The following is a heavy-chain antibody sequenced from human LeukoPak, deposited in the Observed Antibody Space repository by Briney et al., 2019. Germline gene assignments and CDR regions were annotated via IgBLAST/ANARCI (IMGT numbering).Heavy chain of an antibody. J-gene: IGHJ4*02. V-gene: IGHV1-2*02. CDR3: ARDRGWSGWRYYFDY. CDR1: GYTFTGYY. Sequence: ASVKVSCKASGYTFTGYYMHWVRQAPGQGLEWMGWINPNSGGTNYAQKFQGRVTMTRDTSISTAYMELSRLRSDDTAVYYCARDRGWSGWRYYFDYWGQGTLVTVSS. CDR2: INPNSGGT. D-gene: IGHD3-3*01.